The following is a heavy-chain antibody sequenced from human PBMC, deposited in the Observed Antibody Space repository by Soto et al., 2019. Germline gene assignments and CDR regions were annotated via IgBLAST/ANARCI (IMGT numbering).Heavy chain of an antibody. D-gene: IGHD1-26*01. V-gene: IGHV3-21*01. CDR2: ISSGGSYI. CDR1: FTFSMYS. Sequence: EVQVVESGGGLVQPGGSLRLSCSFTFSMYSMNWVRQAPGKGLEWVASISSGGSYIKYADSVKCRFTISRDNAKNSVSLKMNSLRVDDTAVYFCTRDQGGSYDSWFDPWGQGTLVTVSS. J-gene: IGHJ5*02. CDR3: TRDQGGSYDSWFDP.